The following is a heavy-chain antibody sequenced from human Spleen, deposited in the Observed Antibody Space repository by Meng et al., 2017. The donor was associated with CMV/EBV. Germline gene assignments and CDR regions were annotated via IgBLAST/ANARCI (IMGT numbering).Heavy chain of an antibody. CDR2: VIPILGIA. V-gene: IGHV1-69*10. Sequence: SGKVSCKASGGTFRSYAISWVRQAPGQGFEWMGGVIPILGIANYTQKFQGRITITADKSTSTAYMELSSLKSEDTAVYYSARAGFGSEEYCSSTSCYGAFDIWGQGTMVTVSS. CDR1: GGTFRSYA. D-gene: IGHD2-2*01. J-gene: IGHJ3*02. CDR3: ARAGFGSEEYCSSTSCYGAFDI.